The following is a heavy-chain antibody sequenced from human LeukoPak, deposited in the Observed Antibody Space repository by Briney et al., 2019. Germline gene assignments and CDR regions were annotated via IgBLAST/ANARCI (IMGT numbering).Heavy chain of an antibody. Sequence: KPSETLSLTCTVSGYSISSGYYWGWIRQPPGKGLEWIGSIYHSGSTYYNPSLKSRVTISVDTSKNQFPLKLSSVTAADTAVYYCAREVQLERCWIFNDAFDIWGQGTMVTVSS. CDR2: IYHSGST. D-gene: IGHD1-1*01. CDR1: GYSISSGYY. CDR3: AREVQLERCWIFNDAFDI. V-gene: IGHV4-38-2*02. J-gene: IGHJ3*02.